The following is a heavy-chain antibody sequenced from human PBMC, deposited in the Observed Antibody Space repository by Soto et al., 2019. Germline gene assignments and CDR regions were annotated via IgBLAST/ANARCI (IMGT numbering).Heavy chain of an antibody. Sequence: LSLPCVVYGESFGGFYWSWVRQSPGKGLEWIGEISQTETTAYSPSLKSRVSISADTSKKQFSLTLTSVTAADTAVYYCVHSPNVAVDHWGHGTLVTVSS. CDR1: GESFGGFY. V-gene: IGHV4-34*01. CDR2: ISQTETT. D-gene: IGHD2-15*01. CDR3: VHSPNVAVDH. J-gene: IGHJ4*01.